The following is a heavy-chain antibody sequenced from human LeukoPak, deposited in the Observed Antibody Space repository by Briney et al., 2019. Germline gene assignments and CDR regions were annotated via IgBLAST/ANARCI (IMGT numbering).Heavy chain of an antibody. Sequence: PGGSLRLSCAASGFTFSNAWVSWVRQAPGKGLEWVGRIKSKTDGGTTDYAAPVKGRFTFSRDDSKNTLYLQMNSLKTEDTAMYYCTTVSMEKLGLDYWGQGTLLTVSS. CDR1: GFTFSNAW. D-gene: IGHD6-6*01. CDR2: IKSKTDGGTT. J-gene: IGHJ4*02. V-gene: IGHV3-15*01. CDR3: TTVSMEKLGLDY.